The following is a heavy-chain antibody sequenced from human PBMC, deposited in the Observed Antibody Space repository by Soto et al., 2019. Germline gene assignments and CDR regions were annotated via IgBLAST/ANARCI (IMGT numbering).Heavy chain of an antibody. J-gene: IGHJ4*02. CDR3: ARAQKDYGSGTKGSYYFDY. V-gene: IGHV1-8*01. Sequence: ASVKVSCKASGYTFTSYDINWVRQATGQGLEWMGWVNPNSGNTGYAQKFQGRVTMTRNTSISTAYMELSSLRSEDTAVYYCARAQKDYGSGTKGSYYFDYWGQGALVTVSS. CDR1: GYTFTSYD. D-gene: IGHD3-10*01. CDR2: VNPNSGNT.